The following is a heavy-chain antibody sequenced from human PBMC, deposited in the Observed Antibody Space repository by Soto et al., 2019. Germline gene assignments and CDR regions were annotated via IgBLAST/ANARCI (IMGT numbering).Heavy chain of an antibody. CDR2: INWNSAVI. Sequence: SLILCCVVSGFNCVYYGMHWVRQAPGGGLEWVSGINWNSAVIGYADSVKGRFTISRDNAKNALYLQMTSLRSEDTALYYCARDPSGTAIGRADHWGQGTLVTVSS. J-gene: IGHJ4*02. V-gene: IGHV3-9*01. D-gene: IGHD5-18*01. CDR3: ARDPSGTAIGRADH. CDR1: GFNCVYYG.